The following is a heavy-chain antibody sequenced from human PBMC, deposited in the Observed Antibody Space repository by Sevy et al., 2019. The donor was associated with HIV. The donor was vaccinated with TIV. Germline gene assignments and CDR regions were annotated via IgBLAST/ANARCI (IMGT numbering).Heavy chain of an antibody. CDR2: IWYDGSNK. CDR1: GFTFSSYG. Sequence: GGSLRLSCAASGFTFSSYGMHWVRQAPGKGLEWVAVIWYDGSNKYYADSVKGRFTISRDNSKNTLYLQMNSLRAEDTAVYYCARDWTDIVVVVAATERGAYFDYWGQGTLVTVSS. J-gene: IGHJ4*02. CDR3: ARDWTDIVVVVAATERGAYFDY. D-gene: IGHD2-15*01. V-gene: IGHV3-33*01.